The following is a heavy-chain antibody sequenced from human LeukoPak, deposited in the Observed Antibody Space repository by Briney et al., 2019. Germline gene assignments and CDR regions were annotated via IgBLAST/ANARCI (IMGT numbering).Heavy chain of an antibody. Sequence: PSETLSLTCAVYGGSFSGYYWSWIRQPPGKGLEWIGEINHSGSTNYNPSLKSRVTISVDTSKNQLSLKLSSVTAADTAVYKCARGANWFDPWGQGTLVTVSS. CDR1: GGSFSGYY. J-gene: IGHJ5*02. CDR3: ARGANWFDP. V-gene: IGHV4-34*01. CDR2: INHSGST.